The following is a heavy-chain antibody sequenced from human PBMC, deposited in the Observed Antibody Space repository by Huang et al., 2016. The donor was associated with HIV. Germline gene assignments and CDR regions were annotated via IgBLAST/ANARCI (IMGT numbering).Heavy chain of an antibody. D-gene: IGHD6-19*01. CDR2: IGTSGRTT. V-gene: IGHV3-48*04. CDR1: GFPLSSYS. J-gene: IGHJ4*02. Sequence: EVQLVESGGGLVRPGGSLRLSWVTSGFPLSSYSMNWVRQAAGRGLAWLSYIGTSGRTTDYADTVKGRVTASRDNANNSVYLQMNSLRAEDTAIYYCARDDVVVAGTWYPLVKWGQGTLVTVSS. CDR3: ARDDVVVAGTWYPLVK.